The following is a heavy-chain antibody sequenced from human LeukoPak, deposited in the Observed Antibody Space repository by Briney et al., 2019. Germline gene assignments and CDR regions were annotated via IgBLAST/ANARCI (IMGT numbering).Heavy chain of an antibody. Sequence: PGGSLRLSCAASGFTVSSNYMSWVRQAPGKGLEWVSVIYSGGSTYYADSVKGRFTISRDNSKNTLYLQMNSLRAEDTAVYYCAREVFGELSWGSNWFDPWGQGTLVTVSS. CDR2: IYSGGST. J-gene: IGHJ5*02. D-gene: IGHD3-10*01. CDR1: GFTVSSNY. CDR3: AREVFGELSWGSNWFDP. V-gene: IGHV3-53*01.